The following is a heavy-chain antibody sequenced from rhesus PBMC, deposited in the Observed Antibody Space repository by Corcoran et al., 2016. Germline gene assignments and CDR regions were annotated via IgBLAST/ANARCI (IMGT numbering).Heavy chain of an antibody. CDR2: IYGTNGNT. CDR3: ARDSGCTGSGCHDAFDF. J-gene: IGHJ3*01. Sequence: QVQLQESGPGVVKPSETLSLTCAVSGGSISSGYDWSWIRQPPGKGLEWIGYIYGTNGNTNFNPSLKNRVTISKDASKNQFSLMLSSVTAADTAVYYCARDSGCTGSGCHDAFDFWGQGLRVTVSS. CDR1: GGSISSGYD. D-gene: IGHD2-21*01. V-gene: IGHV4-76*01.